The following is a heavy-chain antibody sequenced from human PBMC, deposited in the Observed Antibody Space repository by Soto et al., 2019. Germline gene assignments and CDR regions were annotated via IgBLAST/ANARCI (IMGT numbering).Heavy chain of an antibody. D-gene: IGHD1-7*01. CDR1: GGSISSYH. J-gene: IGHJ4*02. Sequence: QVQLQESGPGLVKPLETLSLTCTVSGGSISSYHWSWIRQSAGKGLEWIGRIYTSGNTHYNPSLKSRVTVSIDTSKNHFFLTVNSMTAADSAVYYCARESGDNWDYEAYWGQGTPVTVSS. CDR2: IYTSGNT. V-gene: IGHV4-4*07. CDR3: ARESGDNWDYEAY.